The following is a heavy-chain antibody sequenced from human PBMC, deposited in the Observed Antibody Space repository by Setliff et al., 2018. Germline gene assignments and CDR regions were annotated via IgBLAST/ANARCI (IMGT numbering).Heavy chain of an antibody. V-gene: IGHV4-61*09. CDR2: WYTSGIT. D-gene: IGHD6-25*01. CDR3: ARSPANGGHDAFDI. CDR1: GDSINSRTNY. Sequence: SETLSLTCTVSGDSINSRTNYWSWIRQPAGKGLEWIGHWYTSGITNYNPSLKSQVTISVDTSKNQFSLKLSSVTAADTAVYYCARSPANGGHDAFDIWGQGTMVTVSS. J-gene: IGHJ3*02.